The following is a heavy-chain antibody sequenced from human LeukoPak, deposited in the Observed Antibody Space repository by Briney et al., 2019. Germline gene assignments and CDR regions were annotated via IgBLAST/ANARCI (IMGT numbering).Heavy chain of an antibody. V-gene: IGHV3-53*01. D-gene: IGHD3-10*01. Sequence: GGSLRLSCAASGFTVSSNYMSWVRQAPGKGLEWVSVIYSGGSTYYADSVKGRFTISRDNSKNTLYLQMNSLRAEDTAVYYCARDGGATMVRGVATYDSWGQGTLVTVSS. CDR3: ARDGGATMVRGVATYDS. J-gene: IGHJ4*02. CDR1: GFTVSSNY. CDR2: IYSGGST.